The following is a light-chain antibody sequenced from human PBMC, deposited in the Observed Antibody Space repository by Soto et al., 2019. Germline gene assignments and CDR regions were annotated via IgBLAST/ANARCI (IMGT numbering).Light chain of an antibody. CDR1: QSVSSY. V-gene: IGKV3-11*01. J-gene: IGKJ2*01. Sequence: IVLTQSPATLTLSPGERATLSCRASQSVSSYLAWYQQKPGQAPRLLIYDASNRATGIPARFSGSGSGTDFTVTISSLEPEDFAVYYCQQRSNWPLMYTFGQGTKLEIK. CDR3: QQRSNWPLMYT. CDR2: DAS.